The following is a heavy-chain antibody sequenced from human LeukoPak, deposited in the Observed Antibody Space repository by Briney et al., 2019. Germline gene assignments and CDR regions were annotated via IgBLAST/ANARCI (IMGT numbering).Heavy chain of an antibody. V-gene: IGHV2-5*02. CDR1: GFSLSTSGVG. Sequence: SGPTLVNPTQTLTLTCTFSGFSLSTSGVGVGWIRQPPGKALEWLALIFWDDDKRYSPSLKSRLTITKDTSKNQVVLTMTNVDPLDTATYYCANRRGTSGWSEGYFDYWGQGTLVTVSS. D-gene: IGHD6-19*01. CDR2: IFWDDDK. CDR3: ANRRGTSGWSEGYFDY. J-gene: IGHJ4*02.